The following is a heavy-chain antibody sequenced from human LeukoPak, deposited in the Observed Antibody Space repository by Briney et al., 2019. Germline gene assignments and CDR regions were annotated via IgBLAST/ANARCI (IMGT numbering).Heavy chain of an antibody. CDR2: IYYSGST. CDR3: ARLGPLSDYYYGMDV. Sequence: SETLSLTCTVSGGSISSGGYSWSWIRQHPGKGLEWIGYIYYSGSTYYNPSLKSRVTISVDTSKNQFSLKLSSVTAADTAVYYCARLGPLSDYYYGMDVWGQGTTVTVSS. D-gene: IGHD2/OR15-2a*01. J-gene: IGHJ6*02. V-gene: IGHV4-31*03. CDR1: GGSISSGGYS.